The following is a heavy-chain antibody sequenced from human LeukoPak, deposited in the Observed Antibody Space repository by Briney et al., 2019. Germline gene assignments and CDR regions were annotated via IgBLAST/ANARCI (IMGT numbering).Heavy chain of an antibody. Sequence: GESLKISCKGSGYSFTSYWIGWVRQMPGKGLEWMGILNPGYSDIRYSPSFQGQVTISADKSISTAYLQWSSLKASDTAIYYCARHDKGYSGYVTLDYWGQGTLVTVSS. CDR3: ARHDKGYSGYVTLDY. CDR2: LNPGYSDI. D-gene: IGHD5-12*01. V-gene: IGHV5-51*01. J-gene: IGHJ4*02. CDR1: GYSFTSYW.